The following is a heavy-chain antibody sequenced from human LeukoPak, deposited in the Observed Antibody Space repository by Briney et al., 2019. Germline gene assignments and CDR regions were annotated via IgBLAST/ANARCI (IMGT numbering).Heavy chain of an antibody. Sequence: PSETLSRTCTVSGGSISSYYWSWIRQPPGKGLEWIGYIYYSGSTNYNPSLKSRVTISVDTSKNQFSLKLSSVTAADTAVYYCARGRSGSYYGMDVWGQGTTVTVSS. J-gene: IGHJ6*02. CDR1: GGSISSYY. D-gene: IGHD1-26*01. V-gene: IGHV4-59*01. CDR3: ARGRSGSYYGMDV. CDR2: IYYSGST.